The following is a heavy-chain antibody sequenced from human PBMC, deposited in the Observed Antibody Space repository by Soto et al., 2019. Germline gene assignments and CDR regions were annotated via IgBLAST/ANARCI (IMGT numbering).Heavy chain of an antibody. D-gene: IGHD2-2*01. CDR1: GFTFSSYA. CDR2: ISGSGGST. Sequence: GGSLRLSCAASGFTFSSYAMSWVRQAPGKGLEWVSAISGSGGSTYYADSVKGRFTISRDNSKNTLYLQMNSLRAEDTAVYYCAKAPSSHRNSAVHYFDYWGQGTLVTVSS. J-gene: IGHJ4*02. CDR3: AKAPSSHRNSAVHYFDY. V-gene: IGHV3-23*01.